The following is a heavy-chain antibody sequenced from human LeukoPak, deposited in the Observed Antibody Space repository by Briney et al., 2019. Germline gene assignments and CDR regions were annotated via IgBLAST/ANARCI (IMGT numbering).Heavy chain of an antibody. CDR1: GSRFTNYW. V-gene: IGHV5-51*01. Sequence: GESLKISCKASGSRFTNYWIGWVRQLPGQGLEWMGIIYPGDSDTRYSPSFQGQVTISADTSITTAYLQWSSLKASDTAMYYCANNIATGTLNLFDYWGQGTLVTVSS. CDR2: IYPGDSDT. J-gene: IGHJ4*02. D-gene: IGHD1-1*01. CDR3: ANNIATGTLNLFDY.